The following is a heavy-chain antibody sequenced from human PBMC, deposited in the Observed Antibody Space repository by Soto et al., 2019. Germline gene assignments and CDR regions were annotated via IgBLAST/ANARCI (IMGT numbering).Heavy chain of an antibody. V-gene: IGHV3-30*18. CDR3: AKGIHYYGSGSYLYAFDI. CDR2: ISYDGSNK. D-gene: IGHD3-10*01. J-gene: IGHJ3*02. Sequence: GGSLRLSCAASGFTFSSYGMHWVRQAPGKGLEWVAVISYDGSNKYYADSVKGRFTISRDNSKNTLYLQMNSLRAEDTDVYYCAKGIHYYGSGSYLYAFDIWGQGTMVTVSS. CDR1: GFTFSSYG.